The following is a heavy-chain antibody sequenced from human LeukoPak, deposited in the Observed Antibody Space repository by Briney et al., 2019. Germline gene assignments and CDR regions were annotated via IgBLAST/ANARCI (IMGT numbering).Heavy chain of an antibody. D-gene: IGHD3-10*01. CDR1: GFTFSSYG. V-gene: IGHV3-30*18. Sequence: GGSLRLSCAASGFTFSSYGMHWVRQAPGKGLEWVAVISYDGSNEYYADSVKGRFTISRDNSKNTLYLQMNSLRAEDTAVYYCAKGSLTMVRGVIPYAFDIWGQGTMVTVSS. CDR2: ISYDGSNE. J-gene: IGHJ3*02. CDR3: AKGSLTMVRGVIPYAFDI.